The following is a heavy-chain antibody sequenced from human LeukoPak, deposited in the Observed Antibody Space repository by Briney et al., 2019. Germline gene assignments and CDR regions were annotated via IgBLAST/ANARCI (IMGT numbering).Heavy chain of an antibody. Sequence: GESLKISCKGIGFTFTNYWIGWVRQMPEKGLEWMTIIFPGDSETRYSPSFQGHVTTSVDKSISSAYLQWSSLEASDTAMYYCARQYPPSVSYSRAFDFWGQGTMVTVSS. CDR3: ARQYPPSVSYSRAFDF. CDR1: GFTFTNYW. J-gene: IGHJ3*01. D-gene: IGHD2-15*01. V-gene: IGHV5-51*01. CDR2: IFPGDSET.